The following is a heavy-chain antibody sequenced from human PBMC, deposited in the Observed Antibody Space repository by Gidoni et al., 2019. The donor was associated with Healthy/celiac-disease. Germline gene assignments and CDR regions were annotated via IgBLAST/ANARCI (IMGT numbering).Heavy chain of an antibody. V-gene: IGHV1-2*04. CDR2: INPNSGGT. Sequence: QVQLVQSGAEVTKPGASVKVSCKASGYTFTGYYRHWVRQAPGQGLEWMGWINPNSGGTNYAQKFQGWVTMTRDTSISTAYMELSRLRSDDTAVYYCARDGWHNLGPYYYYGMDVWGQGTTVTVSS. CDR3: ARDGWHNLGPYYYYGMDV. J-gene: IGHJ6*02. D-gene: IGHD6-19*01. CDR1: GYTFTGYY.